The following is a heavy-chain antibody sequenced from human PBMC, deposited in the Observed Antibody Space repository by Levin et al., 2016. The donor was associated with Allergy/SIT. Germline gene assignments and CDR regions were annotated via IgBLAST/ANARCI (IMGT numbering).Heavy chain of an antibody. CDR1: GFTFSTYA. D-gene: IGHD4-17*01. V-gene: IGHV3-23*01. J-gene: IGHJ4*02. CDR2: ISASGYST. CDR3: ARDQDPTADY. Sequence: GESLKISCAASGFTFSTYAMSWFRQAPGKGLEWVSTISASGYSTYYATFVKGRVTISRDNSRNTVFLQMTSLRAEDTAVYYCARDQDPTADYWGQGTLVTVSS.